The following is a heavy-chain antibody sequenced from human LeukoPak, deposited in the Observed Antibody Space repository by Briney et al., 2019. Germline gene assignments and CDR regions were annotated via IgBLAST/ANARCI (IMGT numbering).Heavy chain of an antibody. CDR2: IHNSGNT. Sequence: SETLSLTCSISGGXINNYYCNWIRQPPGKGLEWIGYIHNSGNTNYNPSLKSRVTISVDTSKTQFSLTLNSVTTADTAVYYCARRPWGGMDVWGQGTTVTVSS. D-gene: IGHD1-26*01. CDR3: ARRPWGGMDV. CDR1: GGXINNYY. V-gene: IGHV4-59*01. J-gene: IGHJ6*02.